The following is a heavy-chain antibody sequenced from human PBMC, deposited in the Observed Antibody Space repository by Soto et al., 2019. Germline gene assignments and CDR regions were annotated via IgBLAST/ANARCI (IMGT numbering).Heavy chain of an antibody. CDR3: ARTFHYNESYYYMDV. V-gene: IGHV5-51*01. CDR1: GYSFTSYW. Sequence: GETLKISCKGSGYSFTSYWIGWVRQMPGKGLEWMGIIYPGDSDTRYSPSFQGQVTISADKSISTAYLQWSSLKASDTAMYYCARTFHYNESYYYMDVCGKVNTVTVS. D-gene: IGHD1-20*01. J-gene: IGHJ6*03. CDR2: IYPGDSDT.